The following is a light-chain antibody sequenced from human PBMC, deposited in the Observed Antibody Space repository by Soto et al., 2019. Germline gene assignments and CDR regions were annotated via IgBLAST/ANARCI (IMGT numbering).Light chain of an antibody. CDR1: QRVSTN. J-gene: IGKJ2*01. CDR3: QQYSDWPPTYT. CDR2: GAS. Sequence: EIVMTQSPATLSVSPGERATLSCRASQRVSTNLAWYQQKPGQAPRPLIYGASTRDTGIPGRFSGSGAETEFTLTISNLQSEDFAVYYCQQYSDWPPTYTFGQGTKLEIK. V-gene: IGKV3-15*01.